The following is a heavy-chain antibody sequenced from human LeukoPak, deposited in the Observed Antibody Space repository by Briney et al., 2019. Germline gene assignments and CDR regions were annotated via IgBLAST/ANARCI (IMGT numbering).Heavy chain of an antibody. V-gene: IGHV3-21*01. CDR2: ISSTSSYI. CDR3: ARDQGLYGGNSFYFDY. J-gene: IGHJ4*02. Sequence: GGSLRLSCAASGFTFSSFTINWVRQAPGKGLEWVSSISSTSSYIYYADSVKGRFTISRDNAKNSLYLQMNSLRAEDTAVYYCARDQGLYGGNSFYFDYWGQGTLVTVSS. D-gene: IGHD4-23*01. CDR1: GFTFSSFT.